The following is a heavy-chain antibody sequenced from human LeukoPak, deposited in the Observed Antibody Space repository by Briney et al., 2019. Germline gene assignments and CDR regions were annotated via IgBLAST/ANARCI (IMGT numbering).Heavy chain of an antibody. CDR3: ARGWEPFDY. Sequence: GGSLRLSCAASGFTFNNYAMHWVRQAPGKGPEWVAVISYDGNKKYYADSVKGRFTISRDNSKNTLYLQMNSLRPEDTAVYYCARGWEPFDYWGQGTLVTVSS. D-gene: IGHD1-14*01. CDR1: GFTFNNYA. J-gene: IGHJ4*02. V-gene: IGHV3-30-3*01. CDR2: ISYDGNKK.